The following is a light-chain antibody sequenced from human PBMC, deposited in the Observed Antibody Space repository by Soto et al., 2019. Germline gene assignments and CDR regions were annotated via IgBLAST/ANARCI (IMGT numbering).Light chain of an antibody. Sequence: DIQLTRSLSFLSASVGDRVTITCRASQGIRSYLAWYQQKPGEGPKLLIYLASTLPSGVPSRFSGSGSGTEFTLTISSLLPEDFATYYCQQLYTYPRTFGQGTKVEIK. CDR2: LAS. J-gene: IGKJ1*01. CDR1: QGIRSY. V-gene: IGKV1-9*01. CDR3: QQLYTYPRT.